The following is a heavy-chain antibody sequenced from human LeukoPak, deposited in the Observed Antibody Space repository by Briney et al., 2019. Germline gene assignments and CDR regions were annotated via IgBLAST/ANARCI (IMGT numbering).Heavy chain of an antibody. CDR3: ARQGSYYYDSSGYWYFDY. J-gene: IGHJ4*02. Sequence: PSETLSLTCTVSGGSISSYYWSWIRQPPGKGLEWIGYIYYSGSTNYNPSLKSRVTISVDTSKNQFSLKLSSVTAADTAVYYCARQGSYYYDSSGYWYFDYWGQGTLVTVSS. CDR1: GGSISSYY. V-gene: IGHV4-59*08. CDR2: IYYSGST. D-gene: IGHD3-22*01.